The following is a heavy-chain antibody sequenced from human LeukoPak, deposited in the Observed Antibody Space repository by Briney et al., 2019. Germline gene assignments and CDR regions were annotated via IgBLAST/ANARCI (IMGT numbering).Heavy chain of an antibody. V-gene: IGHV1-2*02. CDR3: ARDSGSIVGATTRSGFDY. J-gene: IGHJ4*02. CDR1: GYTFTGYC. Sequence: ASVKVSCKASGYTFTGYCMHWVRQAPGQGLEWMGWINPNSGGTNYAQKFQGRVTMTRDTSISTAYMELSRLRSDDTAVYYCARDSGSIVGATTRSGFDYWGQGTLVTVSS. CDR2: INPNSGGT. D-gene: IGHD1-26*01.